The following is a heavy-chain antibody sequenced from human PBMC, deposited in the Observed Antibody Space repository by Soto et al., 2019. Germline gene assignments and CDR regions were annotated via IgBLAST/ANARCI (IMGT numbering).Heavy chain of an antibody. J-gene: IGHJ4*02. D-gene: IGHD3-10*01. V-gene: IGHV1-69*02. CDR1: GDTFNFYS. Sequence: QVQLVQSGAEVKRPGSSVKVSCKASGDTFNFYSINWVRQAPGLGLEWMGRVNPIVSMSNYAQNFQGRVTMTADKSTGTAYMELSSLRSEDTAIYYCASIYGSGYRAFDYWGQGALVTVSS. CDR3: ASIYGSGYRAFDY. CDR2: VNPIVSMS.